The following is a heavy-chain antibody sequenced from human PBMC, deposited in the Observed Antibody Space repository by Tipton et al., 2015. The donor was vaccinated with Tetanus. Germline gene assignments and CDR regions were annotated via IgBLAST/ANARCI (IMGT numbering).Heavy chain of an antibody. V-gene: IGHV4-4*07. D-gene: IGHD4-23*01. Sequence: GLVKPSETLSLTCTVSGDSISSNYWSWIRQPAGKGPEWIGRIYINGRNNYNPSLKSRVTMSIDTSKNQFSLNLRSVTAADTAVYYCASMTPVDWYFDLWGRGTLVTVSS. CDR2: IYINGRN. J-gene: IGHJ2*01. CDR1: GDSISSNY. CDR3: ASMTPVDWYFDL.